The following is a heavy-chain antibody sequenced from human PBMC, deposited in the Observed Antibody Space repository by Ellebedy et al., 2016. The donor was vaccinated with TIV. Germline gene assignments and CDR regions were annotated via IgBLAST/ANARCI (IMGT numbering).Heavy chain of an antibody. CDR3: AKRDGSSLYPGSLDY. Sequence: GESLKISCAASGFTFNSYAMIWVRQAPGKGLEWVSSITGTGGNTYYADSVKGRFTISRDNSKNTLWLQLNSLRVDDTAVYYCAKRDGSSLYPGSLDYWGQGALVTVAS. CDR2: ITGTGGNT. D-gene: IGHD6-13*01. CDR1: GFTFNSYA. J-gene: IGHJ4*02. V-gene: IGHV3-23*01.